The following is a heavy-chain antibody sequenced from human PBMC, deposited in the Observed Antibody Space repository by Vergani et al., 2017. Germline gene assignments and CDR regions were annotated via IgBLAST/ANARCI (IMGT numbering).Heavy chain of an antibody. CDR3: ARRRGGYYCGSKVDPLRRAFDV. D-gene: IGHD3-3*01. V-gene: IGHV4-61*02. CDR2: ISASGNA. CDR1: GGSISAGYYF. J-gene: IGHJ3*01. Sequence: QVQLQASGPGRVKPSQTLSLTCTMSGGSISAGYYFWSWIRQPAGKGLEWLGHISASGNASHSPSLKTRVSMSVDTSKNQFSLTVTSVTAADTAIYFCARRRGGYYCGSKVDPLRRAFDVWGHGTVVTVSS.